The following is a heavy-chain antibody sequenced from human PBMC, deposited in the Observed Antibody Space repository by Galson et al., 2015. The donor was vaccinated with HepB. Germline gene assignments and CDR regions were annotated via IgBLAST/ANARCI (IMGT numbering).Heavy chain of an antibody. CDR1: GFTFSSYA. V-gene: IGHV3-30*04. J-gene: IGHJ1*01. D-gene: IGHD3-22*01. CDR2: ISYDGSNK. CDR3: ARDLNYYDSSGYYGSPTAEYFQH. Sequence: SLRLSCAASGFTFSSYAMHWVRQAPGKGLEWVAVISYDGSNKYYADSVKGRFTISRDNSKNTLYLQMNSLRAEDTAVYYCARDLNYYDSSGYYGSPTAEYFQHWGQGTLVTVSS.